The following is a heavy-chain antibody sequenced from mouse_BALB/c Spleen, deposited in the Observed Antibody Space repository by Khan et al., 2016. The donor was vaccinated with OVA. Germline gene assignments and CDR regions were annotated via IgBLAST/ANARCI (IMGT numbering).Heavy chain of an antibody. D-gene: IGHD2-4*01. V-gene: IGHV1-12*01. J-gene: IGHJ4*01. CDR1: GYTFTSYN. CDR3: TRIYYNYPSYAMDY. CDR2: IYPGNGDT. Sequence: QVQLQQPGAELVKPGASVKMSCKASGYTFTSYNMHWVKQTPGQGLVWSGVIYPGNGDTSYNQKFKGKATLTADKSSSTAYMQLSSLTSEDSAVXYYTRIYYNYPSYAMDYWGQGTSVTVSS.